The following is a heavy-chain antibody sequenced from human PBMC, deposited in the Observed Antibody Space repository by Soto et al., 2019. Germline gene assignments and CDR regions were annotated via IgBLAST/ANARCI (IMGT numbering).Heavy chain of an antibody. D-gene: IGHD6-19*01. V-gene: IGHV1-69*02. Sequence: PVKVSCKASGGTFSSYTISWVRQAPGQGLEWMGRIIPILGIANYAQKFQGRVTITADKSTSTAYMELSSLRSEDTAVYYCARGIAVARNWFDPWGQGTLVTVSS. CDR3: ARGIAVARNWFDP. CDR2: IIPILGIA. J-gene: IGHJ5*02. CDR1: GGTFSSYT.